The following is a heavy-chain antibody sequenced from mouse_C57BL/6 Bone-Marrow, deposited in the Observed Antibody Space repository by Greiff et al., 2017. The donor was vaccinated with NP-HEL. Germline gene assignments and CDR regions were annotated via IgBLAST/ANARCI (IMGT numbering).Heavy chain of an antibody. Sequence: EVQLQQSGPELVKPGASVKISCKASGYTFTDYYMNWVKQSHGKSLEWIGDINPNNGGTSYNQKFKGKATLTVDKSSSTAYMELRSLTSEDSAVYYCARGGNDGYYEGYFDYWGQGTTLTVSS. CDR1: GYTFTDYY. V-gene: IGHV1-26*01. CDR2: INPNNGGT. CDR3: ARGGNDGYYEGYFDY. J-gene: IGHJ2*01. D-gene: IGHD2-3*01.